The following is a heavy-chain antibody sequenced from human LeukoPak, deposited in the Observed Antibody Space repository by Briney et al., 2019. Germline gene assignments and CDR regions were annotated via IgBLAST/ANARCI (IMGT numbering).Heavy chain of an antibody. J-gene: IGHJ4*02. CDR3: ARGKPATDLDY. CDR2: IYYTGCT. D-gene: IGHD2-2*01. V-gene: IGHV4-59*01. Sequence: SETLSLTCTVSGGSISSYYWTWIRQPPGKGLEWIGYIYYTGCTNYNPSLKSRVTISVDTSKNQFSLKLSSVTAADTAVYYCARGKPATDLDYWGQGTLVTVSS. CDR1: GGSISSYY.